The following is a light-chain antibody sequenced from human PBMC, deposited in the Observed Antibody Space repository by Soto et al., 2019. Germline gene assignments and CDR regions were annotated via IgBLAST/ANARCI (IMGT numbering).Light chain of an antibody. V-gene: IGLV2-14*01. CDR3: GSYTGSIYV. CDR2: EVS. CDR1: SSDVGGYEF. Sequence: QSVLTQPASVSGSPGQSITIPCTGTSSDVGGYEFVSWYQQHPGKAPKLMIYEVSNRPSGVSSRFSGSKSGNTASLTISGLQAEDEADYYCGSYTGSIYVFGTGTKLTVL. J-gene: IGLJ1*01.